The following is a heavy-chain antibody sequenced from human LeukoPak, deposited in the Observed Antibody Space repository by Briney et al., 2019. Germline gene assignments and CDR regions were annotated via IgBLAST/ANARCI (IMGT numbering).Heavy chain of an antibody. CDR1: VGSIISDD. D-gene: IGHD3-22*01. CDR2: IYYSGSS. CDR3: ARDSPHSYYSDSSGYFDY. Sequence: PSQTLSLTCTLSVGSIISDDWSCIREPPGKGLEWIGDIYYSGSSNYTTSLKTRVTIPLDTTKHQFSLKLSSVPAADPAVYFCARDSPHSYYSDSSGYFDYWGQGTLVTVSS. V-gene: IGHV4-59*01. J-gene: IGHJ4*02.